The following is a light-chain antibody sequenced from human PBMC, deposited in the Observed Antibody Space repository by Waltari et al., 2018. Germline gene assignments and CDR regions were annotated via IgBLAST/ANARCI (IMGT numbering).Light chain of an antibody. CDR1: QSLRSSNGYNY. Sequence: DIVMTQSPLSLPVTPGEPSSTSCRPSQSLRSSNGYNYLDWYLQKPGQSPQLLIYLASHRASGVPDRFSGSGSGTDFTLKISRVEAEDVGIYYCMQARQTPDTFGQGTKLEIK. J-gene: IGKJ2*01. CDR2: LAS. V-gene: IGKV2-28*01. CDR3: MQARQTPDT.